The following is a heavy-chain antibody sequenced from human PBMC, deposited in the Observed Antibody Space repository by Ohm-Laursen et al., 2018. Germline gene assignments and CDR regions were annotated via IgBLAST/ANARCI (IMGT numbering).Heavy chain of an antibody. CDR2: ISPNSGGT. V-gene: IGHV1-2*02. Sequence: ASVKVSCKASGYTFTGYYIQWVRQAPGQGLEWMGWISPNSGGTHSAQKFQGRVTMTRDTSISTAYMELSGLISDDTAVYYCARSPPDDFWKTQYYFDFWGQGTLVTVSS. D-gene: IGHD3-3*01. CDR1: GYTFTGYY. CDR3: ARSPPDDFWKTQYYFDF. J-gene: IGHJ4*02.